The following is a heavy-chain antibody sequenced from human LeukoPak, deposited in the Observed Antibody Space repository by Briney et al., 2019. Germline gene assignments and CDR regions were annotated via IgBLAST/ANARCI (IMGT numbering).Heavy chain of an antibody. CDR2: ISGDGRKT. D-gene: IGHD6-19*01. CDR3: AKVSRRYSSGWYLDYFDY. Sequence: GGSLRLSCAASGFTLDDYTMHWVRQVPGKGLEWVSLISGDGRKTYYVESVKGRFTISRDNSKNSLYLQMKSLTSEDSALYYCAKVSRRYSSGWYLDYFDYWGQGTLVTVSS. CDR1: GFTLDDYT. V-gene: IGHV3-43*02. J-gene: IGHJ4*02.